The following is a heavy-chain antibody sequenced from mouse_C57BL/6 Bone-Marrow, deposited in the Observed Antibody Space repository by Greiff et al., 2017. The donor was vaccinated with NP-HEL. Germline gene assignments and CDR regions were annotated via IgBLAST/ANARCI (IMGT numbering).Heavy chain of an antibody. CDR2: IDPSDSYT. J-gene: IGHJ4*01. Sequence: QVQLKQSGAELVMPGASVKLSCKASGYTFTSYWMHWVKQRPGQGLEWIGEIDPSDSYTNYNQKFKGKSTLTVDKSSSTAYMQLSSLTSEDSAVYYCARERGGSYEGDYAMDYWGQGTSVTVSS. D-gene: IGHD2-14*01. V-gene: IGHV1-69*01. CDR3: ARERGGSYEGDYAMDY. CDR1: GYTFTSYW.